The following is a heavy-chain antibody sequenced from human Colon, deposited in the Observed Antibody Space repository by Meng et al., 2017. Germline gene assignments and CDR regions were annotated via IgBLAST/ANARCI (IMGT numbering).Heavy chain of an antibody. D-gene: IGHD6-19*01. CDR2: IKNKADCGTT. CDR3: ATYGSGHPA. Sequence: EVQLVEFGGGLVEPGGSLRLSCTGSGFSFTNAYMSWVRQAPGKGPEWVGRIKNKADCGTTDYTAPLKDRFSISRDDSKNTVYLQMNSLKTEDTALYYCATYGSGHPAGGQGTLVTVSS. J-gene: IGHJ4*02. V-gene: IGHV3-15*01. CDR1: GFSFTNAY.